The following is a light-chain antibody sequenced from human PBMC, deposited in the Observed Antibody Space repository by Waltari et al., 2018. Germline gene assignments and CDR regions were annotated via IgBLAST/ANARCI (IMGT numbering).Light chain of an antibody. CDR3: YSTDSSGNHRV. V-gene: IGLV3-10*01. Sequence: SYELTQPPSVSVSPGQTARITCSGVALPKKYIYWYQQKSGQAPVLVIYEDRKRPSGIPQRFSGSRSGTTATLTISGAQVEEEADYHCYSTDSSGNHRVFGGGTKLIVL. CDR1: ALPKKY. CDR2: EDR. J-gene: IGLJ2*01.